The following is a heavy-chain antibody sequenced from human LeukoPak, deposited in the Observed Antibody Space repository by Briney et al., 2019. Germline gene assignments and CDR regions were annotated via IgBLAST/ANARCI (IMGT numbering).Heavy chain of an antibody. CDR2: ISYDGSNK. J-gene: IGHJ4*02. CDR1: GFTFSSYG. V-gene: IGHV3-30*18. D-gene: IGHD6-19*01. Sequence: WGSLRLSCAASGFTFSSYGMHWVRQAPGKGLEWVAVISYDGSNKYYADSVKGRFTISRDNSKNTLYLQMNSLRAEDTAVYYCAKDSHSGCYGDYWGQGTLVPVSS. CDR3: AKDSHSGCYGDY.